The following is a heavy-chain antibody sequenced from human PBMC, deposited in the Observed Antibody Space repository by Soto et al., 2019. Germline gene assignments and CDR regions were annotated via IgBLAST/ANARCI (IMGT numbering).Heavy chain of an antibody. CDR1: GFTFSGSA. V-gene: IGHV3-73*01. CDR3: TSHPGIRNRGYYYYGMDV. Sequence: EVQLVESGGGLVQPGGSLKLSCAASGFTFSGSAMHWVRQASGKGLEWVGRIRSKANSYATAYAASVKGRFTISRDDSKNTAYLQMNSLKTEDTAVYYCTSHPGIRNRGYYYYGMDVWGQGTTVTVSS. D-gene: IGHD5-18*01. CDR2: IRSKANSYAT. J-gene: IGHJ6*02.